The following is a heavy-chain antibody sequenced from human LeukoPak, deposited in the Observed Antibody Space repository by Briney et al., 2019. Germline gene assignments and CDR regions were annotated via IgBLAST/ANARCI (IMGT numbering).Heavy chain of an antibody. D-gene: IGHD3-3*01. CDR3: VREEFAIFGVGPALG. J-gene: IGHJ4*02. CDR1: GGSISSSSHT. CDR2: IYYSGAT. Sequence: SETLSLTCSVSGGSISSSSHTWGWIRQSPGKGLQWIGSIYYSGATYHNPPLKSRVTVSLDMSKNHFSLKLTSVTAADTAVYYCVREEFAIFGVGPALGWGQGTLVIVSS. V-gene: IGHV4-39*07.